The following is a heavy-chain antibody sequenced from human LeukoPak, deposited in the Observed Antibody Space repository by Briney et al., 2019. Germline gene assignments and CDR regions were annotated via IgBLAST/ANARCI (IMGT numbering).Heavy chain of an antibody. Sequence: SETLSLTCTVSGGSISSGGYYWSWIRQHPGKGLEWIGYIYYSGSTYYNPSLKSRVTISVDTSKSQFSLKLSSVTAADTAVYYCARVDYYGSGPADYWGQGTLVTVSS. J-gene: IGHJ4*02. V-gene: IGHV4-31*03. CDR1: GGSISSGGYY. D-gene: IGHD3-10*01. CDR2: IYYSGST. CDR3: ARVDYYGSGPADY.